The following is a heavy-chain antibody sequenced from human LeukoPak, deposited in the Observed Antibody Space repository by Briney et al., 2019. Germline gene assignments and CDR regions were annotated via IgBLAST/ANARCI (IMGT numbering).Heavy chain of an antibody. Sequence: GRSLRLSCAASGFTFSNAWMSWVRQAPGKGPEWVGRIKRKTDGETTDYAAPVKGRFTISRDDSENTLYVQMNSLKTEDTAVYYCTRDGPYSSGWYGNYWGQGILVTVSS. CDR1: GFTFSNAW. CDR2: IKRKTDGETT. D-gene: IGHD6-19*01. CDR3: TRDGPYSSGWYGNY. J-gene: IGHJ4*02. V-gene: IGHV3-15*01.